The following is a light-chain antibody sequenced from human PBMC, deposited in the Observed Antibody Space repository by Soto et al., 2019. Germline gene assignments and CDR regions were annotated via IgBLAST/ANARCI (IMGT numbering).Light chain of an antibody. CDR1: QSVENY. J-gene: IGKJ4*01. CDR2: DAS. V-gene: IGKV3-11*01. CDR3: QQRINCPS. Sequence: EIVLTQSPATLSLSPGERATLSCRASQSVENYLAWYQQKPGQAPRLLIYDASERATGIPARFSGSGSGTDFTLTISPLEPEYSVLYYRQQRINCPSFGGGTKVEIK.